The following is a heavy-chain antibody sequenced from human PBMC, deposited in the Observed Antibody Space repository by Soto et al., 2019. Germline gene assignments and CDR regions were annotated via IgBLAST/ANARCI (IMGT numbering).Heavy chain of an antibody. Sequence: VQLLESGGGLVRSGGSLRLSCAASGFTFSSYAMSWVRQAPGKGLEWVSVISGSGDSTYYADSVRGRFTISRDNSKNTLYLQMNSLRAEDTAVYYCAKDRDGAAAGPTKFYGMDVWGQGTTVTVSS. CDR1: GFTFSSYA. V-gene: IGHV3-23*01. CDR2: ISGSGDST. J-gene: IGHJ6*02. CDR3: AKDRDGAAAGPTKFYGMDV. D-gene: IGHD6-13*01.